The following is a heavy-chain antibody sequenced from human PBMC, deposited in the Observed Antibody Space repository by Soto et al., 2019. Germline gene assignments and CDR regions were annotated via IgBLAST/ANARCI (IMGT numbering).Heavy chain of an antibody. CDR3: AKVEVLLWFGELPKHYYGMDV. V-gene: IGHV3-23*01. Sequence: GGSLRLSCAASGFTFSSYAIRWVRQAPGEGLERVSAISGSGGSTYYAENVKGRVTISRDNSKNTLYLQMNSLRAEDTAVYYCAKVEVLLWFGELPKHYYGMDVWGQGTTVTVSS. CDR1: GFTFSSYA. CDR2: ISGSGGST. J-gene: IGHJ6*02. D-gene: IGHD3-10*01.